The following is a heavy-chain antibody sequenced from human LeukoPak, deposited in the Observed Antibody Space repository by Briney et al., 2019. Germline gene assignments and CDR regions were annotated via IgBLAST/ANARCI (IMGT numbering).Heavy chain of an antibody. J-gene: IGHJ4*02. V-gene: IGHV4-61*02. CDR1: GDSISSGSYY. Sequence: SETLSLTCTVSGDSISSGSYYWSWIRQPAGKGLEWIGRIYTSESTNYNPSLKSRVTISADTSKNQFSLKLSSVTAADTAVYYCARRRRGYSGYNTFDYWGQGTLVTVSS. CDR2: IYTSEST. CDR3: ARRRRGYSGYNTFDY. D-gene: IGHD5-12*01.